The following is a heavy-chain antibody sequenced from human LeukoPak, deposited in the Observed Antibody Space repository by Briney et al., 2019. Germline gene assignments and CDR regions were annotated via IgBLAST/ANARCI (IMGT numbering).Heavy chain of an antibody. J-gene: IGHJ4*02. Sequence: GGSLRLSCAASGFSVTSSYMSWVRQAPGKGLEWVSVIYSDDSTFYADSVKGRFTLSRDNSKNTLYLQMNSLKPEDTAVYSCARDLANSYLFDYWGQGTLVSVSS. CDR3: ARDLANSYLFDY. V-gene: IGHV3-66*02. CDR1: GFSVTSSY. CDR2: IYSDDST. D-gene: IGHD1/OR15-1a*01.